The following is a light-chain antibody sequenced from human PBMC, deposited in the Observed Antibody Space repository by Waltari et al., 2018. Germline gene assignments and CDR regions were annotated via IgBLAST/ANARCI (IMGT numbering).Light chain of an antibody. CDR2: KVS. CDR3: MQGTHWPWT. J-gene: IGKJ1*01. V-gene: IGKV2-30*01. Sequence: DVVMTQSPLSLPVTLGQPASISCRSSQSLVNSDGNIYLNWFQQRPGQSPRRLIYKVSNRNSGVPDRFSGSGSGTDFTLKISRVEAEDVGVYYCMQGTHWPWTFGQGTKVEIK. CDR1: QSLVNSDGNIY.